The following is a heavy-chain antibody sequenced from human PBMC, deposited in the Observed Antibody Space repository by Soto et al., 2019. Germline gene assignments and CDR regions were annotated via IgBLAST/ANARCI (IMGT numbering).Heavy chain of an antibody. D-gene: IGHD1-26*01. CDR3: ARVDRGAFDI. V-gene: IGHV3-74*01. CDR2: IHSDGSST. J-gene: IGHJ3*02. CDR1: GFTFSYYW. Sequence: EVQLVESGGGLVQPGESLRLSCAASGFTFSYYWMHWVRQAPGKGLVWVSRIHSDGSSTTYADSVKGRFTISRDNARNTVYLQMHSLRVEDTAVYYCARVDRGAFDIWGQGTVVTVSS.